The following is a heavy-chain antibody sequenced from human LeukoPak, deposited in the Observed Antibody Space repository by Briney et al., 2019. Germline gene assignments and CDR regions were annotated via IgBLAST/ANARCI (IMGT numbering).Heavy chain of an antibody. CDR3: ARGGTRSGYYAFDY. D-gene: IGHD3-3*01. J-gene: IGHJ4*02. V-gene: IGHV4-61*02. CDR2: IYISGST. CDR1: GRSISSGSYY. Sequence: NPSHTLSLTCTVFGRSISSGSYYSRWIRQPAGKGLEWIGRIYISGSTNYNPSLNSRVTLSVDTSNNQYSLKLRSVTAAATAVSYCARGGTRSGYYAFDYGGQGTGVTVSA.